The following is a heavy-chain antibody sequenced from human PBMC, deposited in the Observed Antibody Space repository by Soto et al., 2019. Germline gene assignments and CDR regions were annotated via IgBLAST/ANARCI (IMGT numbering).Heavy chain of an antibody. Sequence: SETLSLTCAVSGGSISSSNWWSWVRQPPGKGLEWIGEIYHSGSTNYNPSLKSRVTISVDKSKNQFSLKLSSVTAADTAVYYCACALYYDILTGYYRDYWGQGTLVTVSS. CDR1: GGSISSSNW. V-gene: IGHV4-4*02. CDR2: IYHSGST. CDR3: ACALYYDILTGYYRDY. D-gene: IGHD3-9*01. J-gene: IGHJ4*02.